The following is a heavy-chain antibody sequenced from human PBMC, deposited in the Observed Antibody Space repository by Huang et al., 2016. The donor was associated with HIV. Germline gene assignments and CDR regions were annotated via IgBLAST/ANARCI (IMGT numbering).Heavy chain of an antibody. CDR3: AAKIGSDGYFISRGPRSNYYSLDV. Sequence: QLQLVQSGAQVKKPGSSVNVSCKASGTTFSGSAISWVRQAPGQRLEWMGGNGPRYGKPQDAQNVQGRGTITADESMTTAYMELTSLTSKDTAVYFCAAKIGSDGYFISRGPRSNYYSLDVWGQGTTVVVSS. CDR1: GTTFSGSA. V-gene: IGHV1-69*13. CDR2: NGPRYGKP. D-gene: IGHD3-10*01. J-gene: IGHJ6*02.